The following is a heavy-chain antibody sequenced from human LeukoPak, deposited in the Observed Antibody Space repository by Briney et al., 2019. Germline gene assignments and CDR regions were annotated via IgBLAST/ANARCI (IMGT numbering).Heavy chain of an antibody. CDR2: IASSSSYM. Sequence: PGGSLRLSCAASGFTFSNYNMNWVRQAPGKGPEWVSSIASSSSYMYYADSVMGRFTISRDNAENSLYLQMNTLRAEDTAVYYCVLRGAVAAADFWGQGTLVTVSS. V-gene: IGHV3-21*01. CDR1: GFTFSNYN. D-gene: IGHD6-19*01. J-gene: IGHJ4*02. CDR3: VLRGAVAAADF.